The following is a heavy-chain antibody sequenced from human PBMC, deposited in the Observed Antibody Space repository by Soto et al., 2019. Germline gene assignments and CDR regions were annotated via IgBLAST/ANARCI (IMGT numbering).Heavy chain of an antibody. V-gene: IGHV1-69*02. J-gene: IGHJ4*02. CDR2: IIPILGIA. D-gene: IGHD3-16*01. Sequence: ASVKVSCKASGGTFSSYTISWVRQAPGQGLEWMGRIIPILGIANYAQKFQGRVTITADKSTSTAYMELSSLRSEDTAVYYCARAKTYGGMAYFDYWGQGTLVTVSS. CDR1: GGTFSSYT. CDR3: ARAKTYGGMAYFDY.